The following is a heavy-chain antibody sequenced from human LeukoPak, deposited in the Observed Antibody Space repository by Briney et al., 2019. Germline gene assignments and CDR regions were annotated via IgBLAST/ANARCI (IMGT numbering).Heavy chain of an antibody. Sequence: GGSLRLSCAASGFTFSSYGMHWVRQAPGKGLEWVAVISYDGSNKYYADPVKGRFTISRDNSKNTLYLQMNSLRAEDTAVYYCAKDLNKRKYGDYVDYWGQGTLVTVSS. CDR1: GFTFSSYG. J-gene: IGHJ4*02. V-gene: IGHV3-30*18. CDR2: ISYDGSNK. CDR3: AKDLNKRKYGDYVDY. D-gene: IGHD4-17*01.